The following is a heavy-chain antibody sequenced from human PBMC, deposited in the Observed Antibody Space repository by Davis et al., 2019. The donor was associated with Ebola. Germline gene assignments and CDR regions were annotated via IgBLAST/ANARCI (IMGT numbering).Heavy chain of an antibody. CDR1: GDSVSDYY. Sequence: SETLSLTCAVYGDSVSDYYWSWIRQPPGKGLEWIGEINHSGSTNYNPSLKSRVTISVDTSKNQFSLKLSSVTAADTAVYYCARVRGERYSSSWYPPLNWFDPWGQGTLVTVSS. D-gene: IGHD6-13*01. V-gene: IGHV4-34*01. CDR3: ARVRGERYSSSWYPPLNWFDP. J-gene: IGHJ5*02. CDR2: INHSGST.